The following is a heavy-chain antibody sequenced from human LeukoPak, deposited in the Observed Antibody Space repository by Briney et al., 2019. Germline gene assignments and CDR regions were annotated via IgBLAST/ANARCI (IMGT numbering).Heavy chain of an antibody. J-gene: IGHJ4*02. D-gene: IGHD5-12*01. CDR1: GFTFSSYA. CDR3: AKAWDIVATNGFDY. CDR2: ISGSDGST. V-gene: IGHV3-23*01. Sequence: GGSLRLSCAASGFTFSSYAMNWVRQAPGKGLEWVSGISGSDGSTYYADSVKRRFTISRDNSKNTLYLQMNSLRAEDTAVYYCAKAWDIVATNGFDYWGRGTLVTVSS.